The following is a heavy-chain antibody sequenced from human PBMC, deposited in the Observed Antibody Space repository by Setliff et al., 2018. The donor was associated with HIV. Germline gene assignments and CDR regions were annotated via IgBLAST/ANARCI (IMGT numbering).Heavy chain of an antibody. V-gene: IGHV3-21*04. CDR3: AKGDDGSASNYFDY. Sequence: GSLRLSCAASGFTFSTYNMNWVRQAPGKGLEWVSSISSGSTYIYYADSVKGRFSISRDNAKNSLYLQMTSLRAEDTAVYYCAKGDDGSASNYFDYWGQGTLVTVSS. D-gene: IGHD2-15*01. CDR2: ISSGSTYI. J-gene: IGHJ4*02. CDR1: GFTFSTYN.